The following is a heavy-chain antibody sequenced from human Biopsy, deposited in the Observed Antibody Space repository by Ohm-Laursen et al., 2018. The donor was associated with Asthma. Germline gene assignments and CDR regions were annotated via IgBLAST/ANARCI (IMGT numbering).Heavy chain of an antibody. CDR3: ARAQDYYDSRGYYRSFDY. CDR2: SYYSRST. Sequence: SQTLSFTCTVSYGSITSGGYYWTSIRQGPGKGLESIGFSYYSRSTNYNPSLKSRVSISIDKSKNQLSLKLSSVTAADTAVYYCARAQDYYDSRGYYRSFDYWGQGTLVTVSS. J-gene: IGHJ4*02. D-gene: IGHD3-22*01. CDR1: YGSITSGGYY. V-gene: IGHV4-31*03.